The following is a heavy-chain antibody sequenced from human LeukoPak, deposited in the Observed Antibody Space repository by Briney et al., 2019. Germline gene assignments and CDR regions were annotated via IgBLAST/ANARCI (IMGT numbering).Heavy chain of an antibody. D-gene: IGHD3-10*01. CDR1: GVSFSGYY. V-gene: IGHV4-34*01. CDR2: INHSGSN. CDR3: ARGGNGYYYASGSLPHDY. Sequence: SETLSLTCAVYGVSFSGYYWRWLRQPPGKGLEWLGEINHSGSNNYNTSLKSRVTISADTSKHQFSLKLSSVTAAGTAVYYCARGGNGYYYASGSLPHDYWGQGTLVTVSS. J-gene: IGHJ4*02.